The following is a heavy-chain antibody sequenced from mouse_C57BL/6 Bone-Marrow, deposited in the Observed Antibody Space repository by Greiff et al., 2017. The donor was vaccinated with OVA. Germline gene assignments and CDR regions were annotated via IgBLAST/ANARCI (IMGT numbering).Heavy chain of an antibody. CDR1: GFSFNTYA. CDR3: VRLRFTTGGAMDY. V-gene: IGHV10-1*01. J-gene: IGHJ4*01. D-gene: IGHD1-1*01. Sequence: EVKLMESGGGLVQPKGSLKLSCAASGFSFNTYAMNWVRQAPGKGLEWVARIRSKSNNYATYYADSVKDRFTISRDDSESMLYLQMNNLKPEDTAMYYCVRLRFTTGGAMDYWGQGTSVTVSS. CDR2: IRSKSNNYAT.